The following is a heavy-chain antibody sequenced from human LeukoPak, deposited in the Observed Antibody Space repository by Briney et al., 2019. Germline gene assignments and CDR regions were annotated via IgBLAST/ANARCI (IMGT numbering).Heavy chain of an antibody. CDR2: IFGSGGSP. J-gene: IGHJ4*02. CDR1: GFTFGSHA. D-gene: IGHD5-18*01. V-gene: IGHV3-23*01. Sequence: GGSLRLSCEASGFTFGSHAMYWVRQAPGKGLEWVAGIFGSGGSPHYADPVKGRFTISRDNSRNTVYLQINGLRAEDPAVYYCGKTTVGYSSGQKPAWPVDYWGQGTLVTVSS. CDR3: GKTTVGYSSGQKPAWPVDY.